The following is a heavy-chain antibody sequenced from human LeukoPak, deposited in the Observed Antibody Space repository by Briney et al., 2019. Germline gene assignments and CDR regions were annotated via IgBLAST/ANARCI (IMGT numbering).Heavy chain of an antibody. CDR2: ISSSSSYI. CDR1: GFTFSSYS. CDR3: ARGQPHDYGDYGANFDY. V-gene: IGHV3-21*01. J-gene: IGHJ4*02. D-gene: IGHD4-17*01. Sequence: GGSLRLSCAASGFTFSSYSMNWVRRATGKGLEWVSSISSSSSYIYYADSVKGRFTISRDNAKNSLYLQMNSLRAEDTAVYYCARGQPHDYGDYGANFDYWGQGTLVTVSS.